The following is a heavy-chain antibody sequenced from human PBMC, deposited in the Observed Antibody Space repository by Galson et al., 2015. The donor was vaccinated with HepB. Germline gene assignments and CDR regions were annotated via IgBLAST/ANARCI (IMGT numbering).Heavy chain of an antibody. CDR3: TRLPWHSSGWHSNWYFDL. CDR1: GFTFSGSA. D-gene: IGHD6-19*01. V-gene: IGHV3-73*01. Sequence: SLRLSCAASGFTFSGSAMHWVRQASGKGLEWVGRIRSKANSYATAYAASVKGRFTISRDDSKNTAYLQMNSLKTEDTAVYYCTRLPWHSSGWHSNWYFDLWGRGTLVTVSS. J-gene: IGHJ2*01. CDR2: IRSKANSYAT.